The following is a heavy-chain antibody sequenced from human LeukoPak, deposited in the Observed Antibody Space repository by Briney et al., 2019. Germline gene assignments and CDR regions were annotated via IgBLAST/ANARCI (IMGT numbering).Heavy chain of an antibody. Sequence: GGTLRFSCAASGFAFNSNTMNWVRQAPGKGLKWVSSISSSGSYIYYADSVKGRFTISRDNAKNSLYLKMNSLRTEDTAVYYCASSTAIGYWGQGTLVTVSS. CDR1: GFAFNSNT. CDR3: ASSTAIGY. CDR2: ISSSGSYI. V-gene: IGHV3-21*06. J-gene: IGHJ4*02.